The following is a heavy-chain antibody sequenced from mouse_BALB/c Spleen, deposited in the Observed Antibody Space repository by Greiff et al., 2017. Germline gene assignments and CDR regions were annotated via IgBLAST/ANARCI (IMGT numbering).Heavy chain of an antibody. Sequence: VQLKESGTVLARPGASVKMSCKASGYTFTSYWMHWVKQRPGQGLEWIGAIYPGNSDTSYNQKFKGKAKLTAVTSTSTAYMELSSLTNEDSAVYYCTMAYYGNDWLAYWGQGTLVTVSA. D-gene: IGHD2-10*01. J-gene: IGHJ3*01. CDR1: GYTFTSYW. CDR2: IYPGNSDT. CDR3: TMAYYGNDWLAY. V-gene: IGHV1-5*01.